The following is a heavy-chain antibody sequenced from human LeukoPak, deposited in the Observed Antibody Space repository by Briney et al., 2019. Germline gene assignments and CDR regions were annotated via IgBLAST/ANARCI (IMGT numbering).Heavy chain of an antibody. J-gene: IGHJ3*02. V-gene: IGHV3-33*08. CDR3: ARALPRGDAFDI. CDR1: GFTFSSYA. Sequence: GGSLRLSCAASGFTFSSYAMNWVRQAPGKGLEWVALIWYDGSNKYYADSVKGRFTISRDNSKNTLYLQMNSLRAEDTAVYYCARALPRGDAFDIWGQGTMVTVSS. CDR2: IWYDGSNK.